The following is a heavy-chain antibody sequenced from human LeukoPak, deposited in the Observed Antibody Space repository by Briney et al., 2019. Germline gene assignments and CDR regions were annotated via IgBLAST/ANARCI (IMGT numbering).Heavy chain of an antibody. CDR1: GFTFSSYS. D-gene: IGHD5-24*01. V-gene: IGHV3-48*01. J-gene: IGHJ4*02. CDR2: IGSSSGTI. CDR3: ARTIDY. Sequence: QPGGSLRLSCAASGFTFSSYSMNWVRQAPGKGLEWVSYIGSSSGTIYYADSVKGRFTISRDNAKNSLYLQMNSLRAEDTAVYYCARTIDYWGQGTLVTVSS.